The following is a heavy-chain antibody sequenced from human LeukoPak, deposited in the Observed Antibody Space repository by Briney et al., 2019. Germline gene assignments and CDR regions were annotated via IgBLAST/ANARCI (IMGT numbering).Heavy chain of an antibody. J-gene: IGHJ4*02. CDR2: ISWNSGSI. CDR1: GFTFDDYA. D-gene: IGHD2-2*02. Sequence: PGGSLRLSCAASGFTFDDYAMHWVRQAPGKGLEWVSGISWNSGSIGYADSVKGRFTISRDNAKNSLYLQMNSLRAEDTALSYCAKDIARYCSSTSCYTGVVDYWGQGTLVTVSS. V-gene: IGHV3-9*01. CDR3: AKDIARYCSSTSCYTGVVDY.